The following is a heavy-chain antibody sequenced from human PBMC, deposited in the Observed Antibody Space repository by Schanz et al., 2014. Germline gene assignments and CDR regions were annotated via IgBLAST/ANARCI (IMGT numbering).Heavy chain of an antibody. CDR1: GFGFSSYS. V-gene: IGHV3-48*01. Sequence: EMQLLESGGGVVQPGRSLRLSCAASGFGFSSYSMNWVRQAPGKGLEWVSYISGSSRTIYYADSMKGRFTVSRDNAENALYLQMNSLRAEDTGLYCCARGGSGSHYRLDYWGQGTLVTVSS. D-gene: IGHD1-26*01. J-gene: IGHJ4*02. CDR2: ISGSSRTI. CDR3: ARGGSGSHYRLDY.